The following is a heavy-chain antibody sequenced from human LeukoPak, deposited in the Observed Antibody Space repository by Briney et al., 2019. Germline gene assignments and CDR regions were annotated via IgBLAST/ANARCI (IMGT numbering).Heavy chain of an antibody. CDR1: GGSISSYY. CDR2: KYNSGST. Sequence: SETLSLTCTVSGGSISSYYWSWVRLPPGKGLEWIGYKYNSGSTNYNPSLKSRVTISIDTSKNQLSLKLTSVTAEDTAVYFCVRGSGASSMFDSWGQGTLVTVSS. D-gene: IGHD3-10*01. J-gene: IGHJ4*02. V-gene: IGHV4-59*01. CDR3: VRGSGASSMFDS.